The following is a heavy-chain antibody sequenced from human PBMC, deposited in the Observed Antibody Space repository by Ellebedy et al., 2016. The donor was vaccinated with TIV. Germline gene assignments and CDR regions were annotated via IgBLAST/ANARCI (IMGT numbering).Heavy chain of an antibody. J-gene: IGHJ4*02. Sequence: GESLKISXAASGFTFSYYAMHWVRQAPGKGLEWVALISYDGSSKSYADSVKGRFTISRDNSKNTLYLQMNSLRAEDTALYYCAKSACGGDCYSGGEFDYWGQGTLVTVSS. CDR3: AKSACGGDCYSGGEFDY. CDR2: ISYDGSSK. D-gene: IGHD2-21*02. CDR1: GFTFSYYA. V-gene: IGHV3-30-3*02.